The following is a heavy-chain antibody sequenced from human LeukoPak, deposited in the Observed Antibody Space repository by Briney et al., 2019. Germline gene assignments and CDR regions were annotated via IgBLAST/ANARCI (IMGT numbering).Heavy chain of an antibody. CDR1: GGSISSGDYF. Sequence: PSETLSLTCTVSGGSISSGDYFWSWIRQHPGKGLEWIGYIYYSGSTYYNPSLKSRVAISVDTSKNQFSLTVSSVTAADTAVYYCASGDYGDFSRFDFWGQGTLVTVSS. J-gene: IGHJ4*02. V-gene: IGHV4-31*03. CDR3: ASGDYGDFSRFDF. D-gene: IGHD4-17*01. CDR2: IYYSGST.